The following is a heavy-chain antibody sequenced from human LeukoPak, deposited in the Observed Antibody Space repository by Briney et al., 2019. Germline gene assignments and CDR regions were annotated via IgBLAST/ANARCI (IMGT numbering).Heavy chain of an antibody. Sequence: GGSLRLSCAASGFTFSTYWMSWVRQAPGKGLEWVANIKQDGSENYYVDSVKGRFTISRDNAKNSLYLQMSRLRSDDTAVYYCARGGYCSGGSCYPALLLNYYYYGMDVWGQGTTVTVSS. J-gene: IGHJ6*02. CDR3: ARGGYCSGGSCYPALLLNYYYYGMDV. D-gene: IGHD2-15*01. CDR2: IKQDGSEN. V-gene: IGHV3-7*05. CDR1: GFTFSTYW.